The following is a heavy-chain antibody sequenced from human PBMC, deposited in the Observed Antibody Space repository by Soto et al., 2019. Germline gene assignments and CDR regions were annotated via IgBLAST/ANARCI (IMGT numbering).Heavy chain of an antibody. D-gene: IGHD6-19*01. V-gene: IGHV3-48*02. J-gene: IGHJ4*02. CDR2: ITSDTKTI. CDR1: GFRFSIYS. Sequence: EVRLVESGGALVQRGGSLTLSCAASGFRFSIYSMKWVRQAPGKGLEWSAYITSDTKTIKYAESVKGRFTISRDNAKNSVYLQMNNLSDEDTAVYYCAISVEGHFDYWGQVTVVTVSS. CDR3: AISVEGHFDY.